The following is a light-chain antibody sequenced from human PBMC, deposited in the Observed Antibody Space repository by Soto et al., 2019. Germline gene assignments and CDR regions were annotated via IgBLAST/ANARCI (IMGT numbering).Light chain of an antibody. CDR1: RSVRSN. CDR3: QQYDNWPRT. Sequence: EKVMTQSPATLSVSPGERATLSCRASRSVRSNLAWYQQNPGQPPRLLIYDASSRATGIPSRFSGSGSGTEFTLTISSLKSEDFAVYYCQQYDNWPRTFGQGTKVDIK. J-gene: IGKJ1*01. CDR2: DAS. V-gene: IGKV3-15*01.